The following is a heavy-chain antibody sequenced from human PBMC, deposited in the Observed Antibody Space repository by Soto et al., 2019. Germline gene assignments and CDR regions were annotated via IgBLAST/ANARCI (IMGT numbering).Heavy chain of an antibody. CDR2: IRWNSGSI. Sequence: EVQLVESGGGLVQPGRSLRLSCAASGFPFDDYAMHWVRQAPGKGLEWVSGIRWNSGSIGYADSVKGRFTISRDNAKNSLYLQMNSLRAEDTALYYCAKDIDFWSGYYKGYFDYWGQGTLVTVSS. D-gene: IGHD3-3*01. CDR1: GFPFDDYA. J-gene: IGHJ4*02. CDR3: AKDIDFWSGYYKGYFDY. V-gene: IGHV3-9*01.